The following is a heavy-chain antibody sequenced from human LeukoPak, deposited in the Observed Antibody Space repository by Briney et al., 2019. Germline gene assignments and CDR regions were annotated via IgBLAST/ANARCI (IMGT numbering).Heavy chain of an antibody. D-gene: IGHD6-19*01. CDR3: ARDEGAVAGTYYYYGMDV. CDR2: TYYRYKWYN. CDR1: GDSVSSNSAA. Sequence: LSQTLSLTCAISGDSVSSNSAAWNWISQSPSRGLEWLGRTYYRYKWYNDYAVSVKSRITINPDTSKNQFSLQLNSVTPEDTAVYYCARDEGAVAGTYYYYGMDVWGQGTTVTVSS. J-gene: IGHJ6*02. V-gene: IGHV6-1*01.